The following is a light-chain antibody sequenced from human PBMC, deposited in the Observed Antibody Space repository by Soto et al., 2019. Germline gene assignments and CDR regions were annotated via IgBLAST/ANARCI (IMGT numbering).Light chain of an antibody. V-gene: IGKV3-15*01. J-gene: IGKJ1*01. CDR3: QHYGNSLWT. CDR1: QSIGNN. Sequence: EIVMTQSPATLSVSTWESATLSFRASQSIGNNLAWYQQKPGQAARLLIYGATRATGIPDRFSGSGSGTDFTLTISRLEPEDFAIYYCQHYGNSLWTFGQGTKVDIK. CDR2: GA.